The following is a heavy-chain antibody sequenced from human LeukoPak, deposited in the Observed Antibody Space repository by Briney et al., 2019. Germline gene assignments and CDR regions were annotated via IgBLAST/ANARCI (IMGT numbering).Heavy chain of an antibody. D-gene: IGHD1-1*01. J-gene: IGHJ3*02. V-gene: IGHV4-59*01. CDR3: AVMNTVWNAIDI. Sequence: PSETLSLTCTVSGASISTYSWSWIRQPPGKGLECIGYIYYSGSTNYNPSLKSRVTMSVDTSKNQFSLKLSSVTAADTAVYYCAVMNTVWNAIDIWGQGTMVTVSS. CDR1: GASISTYS. CDR2: IYYSGST.